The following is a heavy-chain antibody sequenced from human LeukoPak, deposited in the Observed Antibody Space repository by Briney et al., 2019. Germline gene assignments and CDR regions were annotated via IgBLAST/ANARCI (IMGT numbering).Heavy chain of an antibody. J-gene: IGHJ5*02. CDR2: MNPNSGNT. CDR1: GYTFTGYD. D-gene: IGHD3-10*01. Sequence: ASVKVSCKASGYTFTGYDINWVRQATGQGLEWMGWMNPNSGNTGYAQKFQGRVTITADKSTSTAYMELSSLRSEDTAVYYCAREDTMVRGVIPNWFDPWGQGTLVTVSS. CDR3: AREDTMVRGVIPNWFDP. V-gene: IGHV1-8*01.